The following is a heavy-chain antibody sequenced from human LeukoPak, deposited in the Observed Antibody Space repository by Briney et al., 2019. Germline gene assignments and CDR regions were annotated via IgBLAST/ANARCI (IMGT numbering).Heavy chain of an antibody. D-gene: IGHD3-10*01. CDR2: ISGSGGST. V-gene: IGHV3-23*01. J-gene: IGHJ5*02. CDR1: GFTFSSYG. Sequence: GGSLRLSCAASGFTFSSYGMSWVRQAPGKGLEWVSAISGSGGSTYYADSVKGRFTISRDNSKNTLYLQMNSLRAEDTAVYYCAKGLYYYGSGSSFDPWGQGTLVTVSS. CDR3: AKGLYYYGSGSSFDP.